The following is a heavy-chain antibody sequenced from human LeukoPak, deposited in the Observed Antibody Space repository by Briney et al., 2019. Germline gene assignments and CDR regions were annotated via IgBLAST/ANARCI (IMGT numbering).Heavy chain of an antibody. J-gene: IGHJ4*02. CDR2: ISSNGGST. V-gene: IGHV3-64*01. CDR3: ATLPLYGDYSDY. CDR1: GFTFSSYA. Sequence: HPGGSLRLSCAASGFTFSSYAMRWVRQAPGKGLEYVSAISSNGGSTYYANSVKGRFTISRDNSKNTLYLQMGSLRAEDTAVYYCATLPLYGDYSDYWGQGTLVTVSS. D-gene: IGHD4-17*01.